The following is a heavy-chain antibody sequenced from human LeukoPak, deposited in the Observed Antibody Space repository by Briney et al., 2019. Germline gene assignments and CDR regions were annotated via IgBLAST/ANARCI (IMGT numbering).Heavy chain of an antibody. CDR3: ARDYRDMQQWLATEDY. D-gene: IGHD6-19*01. Sequence: ASVKVSCKASGYTFTSYGISWVRQAPGQGLEWMGWISAYNGNTNYAQKLQGRVTMTTDTSTSTAYMELRSLRSDDTAVYYCARDYRDMQQWLATEDYWGQGTLVTVSS. V-gene: IGHV1-18*01. J-gene: IGHJ4*02. CDR1: GYTFTSYG. CDR2: ISAYNGNT.